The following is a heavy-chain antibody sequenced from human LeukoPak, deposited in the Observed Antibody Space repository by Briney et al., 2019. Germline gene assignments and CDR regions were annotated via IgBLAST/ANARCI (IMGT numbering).Heavy chain of an antibody. CDR3: ARLKFYDSTGYSPGYYMDV. CDR1: GGSISSGSYY. J-gene: IGHJ6*03. CDR2: IYGSGIT. D-gene: IGHD3-22*01. V-gene: IGHV4-61*02. Sequence: SQTLSLTCTVSGGSISSGSYYWSWIRQPAGKGLEWIGRIYGSGITDYNPSLKSRVTMSLDTSRKQFSLRLTSVTAADTAVYYCARLKFYDSTGYSPGYYMDVWGKGTTVSVFS.